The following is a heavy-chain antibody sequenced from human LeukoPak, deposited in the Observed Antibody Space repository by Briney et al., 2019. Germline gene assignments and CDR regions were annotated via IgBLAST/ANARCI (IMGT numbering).Heavy chain of an antibody. CDR2: VDPRDSNT. CDR3: VRGGWLDDY. Sequence: PGESLKISCKGSGYSFTSYWISWVRQMPGKGLEWMGRVDPRDSNTNYSPAFQGHVTFSADKSISTAFLQWSSLEASDTATYYCVRGGWLDDYWGRGTLVTVSS. J-gene: IGHJ4*02. D-gene: IGHD6-19*01. V-gene: IGHV5-10-1*01. CDR1: GYSFTSYW.